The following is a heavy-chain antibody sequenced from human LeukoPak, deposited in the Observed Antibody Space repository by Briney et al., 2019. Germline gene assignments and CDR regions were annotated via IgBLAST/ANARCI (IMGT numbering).Heavy chain of an antibody. Sequence: GRSLRLSCAASGFTFSSYAMHWVRQAPGKGLEWVAVISYDGSNKYYADSVKGRFTISRDNSKNTLYLQMNSLRAEDTAVYYCARAAVPGIAVAGFWYFDLWGRGTLVTVSS. CDR2: ISYDGSNK. CDR1: GFTFSSYA. D-gene: IGHD6-19*01. J-gene: IGHJ2*01. CDR3: ARAAVPGIAVAGFWYFDL. V-gene: IGHV3-30-3*01.